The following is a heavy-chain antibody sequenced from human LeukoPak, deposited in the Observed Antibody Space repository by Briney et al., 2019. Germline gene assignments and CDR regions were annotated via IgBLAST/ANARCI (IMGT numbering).Heavy chain of an antibody. CDR1: GYTFTGYY. J-gene: IGHJ4*02. CDR3: ARAQVGYYGSGSYYISQRDY. CDR2: INPNSGGT. V-gene: IGHV1-2*02. D-gene: IGHD3-10*01. Sequence: ASVKVSCKASGYTFTGYYMHWVRQAPGQGLEWMGCINPNSGGTNYAQKFQGRVTMTRDTSISTAYMELSRLRSDDTAVYYCARAQVGYYGSGSYYISQRDYWGQGTLVTVSS.